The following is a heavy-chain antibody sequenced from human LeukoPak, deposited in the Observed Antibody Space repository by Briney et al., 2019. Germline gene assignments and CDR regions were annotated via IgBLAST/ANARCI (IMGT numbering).Heavy chain of an antibody. CDR2: LYTSGST. CDR1: GSISSYY. J-gene: IGHJ3*02. D-gene: IGHD2-2*01. CDR3: ARQKCTSTSCLTKNAFDI. Sequence: PSETLSLTCTVSGSISSYYWSWIRQPPGKGLEWIGYLYTSGSTNYNPSLKSRVTISVDTSKNQFSLDLSSVTAADTAVYYCARQKCTSTSCLTKNAFDIWGQGTMVTVSS. V-gene: IGHV4-4*09.